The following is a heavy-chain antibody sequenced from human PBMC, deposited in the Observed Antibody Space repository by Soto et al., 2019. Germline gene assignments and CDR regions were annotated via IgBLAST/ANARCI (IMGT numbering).Heavy chain of an antibody. Sequence: ASVKVSCKASGGTFSSYAISWVRQAPGQGLEWMGWINAGNGNTKYSQKFQGRVTITRDTSASTAYMELSSLRSEDTAVYYCACSWSGYYYGMDVWGQGTTVTVSS. D-gene: IGHD3-3*01. V-gene: IGHV1-3*01. CDR3: ACSWSGYYYGMDV. J-gene: IGHJ6*02. CDR1: GGTFSSYA. CDR2: INAGNGNT.